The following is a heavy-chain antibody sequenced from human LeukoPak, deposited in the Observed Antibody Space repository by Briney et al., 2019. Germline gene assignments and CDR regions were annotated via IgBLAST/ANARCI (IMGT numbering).Heavy chain of an antibody. J-gene: IGHJ6*03. CDR3: ARQGGSSSPYYYYYMDV. CDR2: IFHSGNT. Sequence: PSETLSLTCAASGYSISSGYYWGWFRQPPGKGLEWIGCIFHSGNTYYNPSLKSRVSISVDTSKNQFSLKLTSVTAADTAVYYCARQGGSSSPYYYYYMDVWGKGTTVTVSS. D-gene: IGHD6-13*01. V-gene: IGHV4-38-2*01. CDR1: GYSISSGYY.